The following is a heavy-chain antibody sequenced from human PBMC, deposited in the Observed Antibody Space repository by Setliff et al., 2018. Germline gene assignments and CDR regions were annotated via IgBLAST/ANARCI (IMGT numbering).Heavy chain of an antibody. CDR3: ARTGYRLAHWFDP. V-gene: IGHV1-46*01. Sequence: ASVKVSCKASGYTFTSYYMHWVRQAPGQGLEWVGIINPSGGSTSYAQKFQGRVTMTRDTSTSTVYMELSSLRSDDTAVYYCARTGYRLAHWFDPWGQGTLVTVS. D-gene: IGHD6-13*01. J-gene: IGHJ5*02. CDR1: GYTFTSYY. CDR2: INPSGGST.